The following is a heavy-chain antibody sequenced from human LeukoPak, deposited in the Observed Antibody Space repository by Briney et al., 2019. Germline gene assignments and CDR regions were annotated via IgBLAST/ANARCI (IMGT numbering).Heavy chain of an antibody. V-gene: IGHV3-23*01. CDR2: ISGSGGST. CDR1: GFTFSSYA. Sequence: GGSLRLSCAASGFTFSSYAMSWVRQAPGKGLEWVSAISGSGGSTYYADSVKGRFTISRDNSKNTLYLQMNSLRAEDTAVYYCAKVPTLYYDILTGYLRGYWGQGTLVTVSS. J-gene: IGHJ4*02. D-gene: IGHD3-9*01. CDR3: AKVPTLYYDILTGYLRGY.